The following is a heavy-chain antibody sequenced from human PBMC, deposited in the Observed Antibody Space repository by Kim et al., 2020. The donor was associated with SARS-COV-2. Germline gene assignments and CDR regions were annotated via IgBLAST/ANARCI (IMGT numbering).Heavy chain of an antibody. V-gene: IGHV3-7*01. Sequence: GGSLRLSCAASGFTFSSYWMSWVRQAPGKGLEWVANIKQDGSEKYYVDSVKGRFTISRDNAKNSLYLQMNSLRAEDTAVYYCCRYYDSSGKEAFDIWGQGTMVTVSS. CDR1: GFTFSSYW. D-gene: IGHD3-22*01. CDR3: CRYYDSSGKEAFDI. J-gene: IGHJ3*02. CDR2: IKQDGSEK.